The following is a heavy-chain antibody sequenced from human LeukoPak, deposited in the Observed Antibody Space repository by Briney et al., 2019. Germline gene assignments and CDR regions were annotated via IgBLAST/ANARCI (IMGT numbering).Heavy chain of an antibody. D-gene: IGHD1-26*01. Sequence: SETLSLPCSVAVVSMNGYYWSWLRQSAGNRLEWIGHVDSSGNTNYNPSLESRVTMSVDTSKKQFSLKLTSVTAADMAVYFCARQFLVGSTFHAFDLWGQGTRVTVSS. J-gene: IGHJ3*01. V-gene: IGHV4-4*07. CDR2: VDSSGNT. CDR3: ARQFLVGSTFHAFDL. CDR1: VVSMNGYY.